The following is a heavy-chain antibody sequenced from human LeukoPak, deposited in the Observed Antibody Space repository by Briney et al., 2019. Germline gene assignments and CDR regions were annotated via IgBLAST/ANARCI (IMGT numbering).Heavy chain of an antibody. V-gene: IGHV3-20*04. D-gene: IGHD6-13*01. CDR2: INWNGGST. Sequence: TGGSLRLSCAASGFTFDDYGMGWVRQAPGKGLEWVSGINWNGGSTGYADSVKGRFTISRDNAKNSLYLQMNSLRAEDTALYYCARGTLKAAATDFDYWGQGTLVTVSS. CDR3: ARGTLKAAATDFDY. J-gene: IGHJ4*02. CDR1: GFTFDDYG.